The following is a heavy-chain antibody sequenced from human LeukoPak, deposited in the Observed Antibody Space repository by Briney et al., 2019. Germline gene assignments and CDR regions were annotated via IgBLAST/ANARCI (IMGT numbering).Heavy chain of an antibody. CDR3: ARHVVVPTTATTLDY. CDR1: GYSFTSYW. CDR2: IYPGDSDT. J-gene: IGHJ4*02. V-gene: IGHV5-51*01. D-gene: IGHD4-17*01. Sequence: GESLKISCKGSGYSFTSYWIGWVRQMPGKGLEWMGIIYPGDSDTRYSPSFQGQVTISADKSISTAYLQWSSLKASDTAMYYCARHVVVPTTATTLDYWGQGTLVTVSS.